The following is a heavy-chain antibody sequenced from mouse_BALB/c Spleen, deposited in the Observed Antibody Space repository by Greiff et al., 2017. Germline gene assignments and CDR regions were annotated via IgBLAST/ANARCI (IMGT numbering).Heavy chain of an antibody. V-gene: IGHV1S41*01. J-gene: IGHJ4*01. D-gene: IGHD1-1*01. CDR1: GYTFTSYW. CDR2: IAPGSGST. CDR3: AREYYGFYAMDY. Sequence: DLVKPGASVKLSCKASGYTFTSYWINWINQRPGQGLEWIGRIAPGSGSTYYNEMFKGKATLTVDTSSSTAYIQLSILSSEDSAVYFCAREYYGFYAMDYWGQGTSVTVSS.